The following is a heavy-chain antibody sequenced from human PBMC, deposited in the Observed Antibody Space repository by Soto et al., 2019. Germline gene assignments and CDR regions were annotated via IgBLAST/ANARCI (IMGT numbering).Heavy chain of an antibody. D-gene: IGHD2-21*01. CDR2: IYHTGST. V-gene: IGHV4-4*02. J-gene: IGHJ4*02. CDR1: GGSISSSNW. Sequence: QVQLQGSGPGLVKPSGTLSLTCAVSGGSISSSNWWSWVRQPPGKGLEWIGEIYHTGSTTYNPSLNSRVTISVDNSKNQFSLELSSVTAADTAVYYCARDSGGGADYWGQGTLVTVSS. CDR3: ARDSGGGADY.